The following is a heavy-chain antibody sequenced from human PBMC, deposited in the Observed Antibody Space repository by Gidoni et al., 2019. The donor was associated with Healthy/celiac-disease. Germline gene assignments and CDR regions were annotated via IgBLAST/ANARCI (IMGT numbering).Heavy chain of an antibody. V-gene: IGHV3-21*01. CDR3: ARENYGSESFDI. CDR1: GFTFSIYS. J-gene: IGHJ3*02. Sequence: EVQLVESGGGLVKPGGSLRLSCADSGFTFSIYSRNWVRQAPGKVLECVSVISSSSSYIYYAHSVKGRFTIARYNAKNSLYLQMNSLRAEDTAVYYCARENYGSESFDIWGQGTMVTVSS. CDR2: ISSSSSYI. D-gene: IGHD3-10*01.